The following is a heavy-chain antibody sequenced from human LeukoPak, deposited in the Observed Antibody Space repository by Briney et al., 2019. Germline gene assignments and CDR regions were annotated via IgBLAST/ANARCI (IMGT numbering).Heavy chain of an antibody. V-gene: IGHV3-33*08. CDR2: IWYDGSNK. CDR1: GFTFSSYG. D-gene: IGHD2-15*01. CDR3: AREVVVAATGFFDY. J-gene: IGHJ4*02. Sequence: GGSLRLSCEAFGFTFSSYGMHWVRQAPGKGLEWVAVIWYDGSNKYYADSVKGRFTISRGNSKNTLYLQMNSLRAEDTAVYYCAREVVVAATGFFDYWGQGTLVTVSS.